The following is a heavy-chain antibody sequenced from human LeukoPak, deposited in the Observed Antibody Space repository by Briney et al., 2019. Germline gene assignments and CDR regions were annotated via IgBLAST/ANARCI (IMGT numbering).Heavy chain of an antibody. J-gene: IGHJ4*02. CDR3: VGDIAAAGTSDY. Sequence: SETLSLTCTVSGYSISSGYYWGWIRQPPGKGLEWIGSIYHSGSTYYNPSLRSRVTISVDTSKNQFSLKLSSVTAADTAVCYCVGDIAAAGTSDYWGQGTLVTVSS. D-gene: IGHD6-13*01. V-gene: IGHV4-38-2*02. CDR1: GYSISSGYY. CDR2: IYHSGST.